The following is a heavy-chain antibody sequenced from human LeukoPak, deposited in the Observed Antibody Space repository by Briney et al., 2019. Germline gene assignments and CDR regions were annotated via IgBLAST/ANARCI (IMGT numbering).Heavy chain of an antibody. Sequence: PSQTLSLTCTVSGGSISSGGYYWSWIRQHPGKGLEWIVYIYYSGSTNYNPSLKSRVTISVDTSKNQFSLKLSSVTAADTAVYYCARGGYYYDSSGYWGAFDIWGQGTMVTVSS. V-gene: IGHV4-31*03. CDR2: IYYSGST. J-gene: IGHJ3*02. D-gene: IGHD3-22*01. CDR1: GGSISSGGYY. CDR3: ARGGYYYDSSGYWGAFDI.